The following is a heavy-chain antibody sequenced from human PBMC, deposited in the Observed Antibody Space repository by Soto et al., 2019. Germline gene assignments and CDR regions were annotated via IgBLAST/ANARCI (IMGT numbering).Heavy chain of an antibody. CDR1: GGTFSDYA. J-gene: IGHJ6*02. V-gene: IGHV1-69*06. Sequence: QVQLVQSGAEMRKPGSSLRVSCKASGGTFSDYAFSWVRQAPGQGLEWMGGIVPRFGTPNYAQKFGGRVTITADTSTSTVYMALSSLRFDDTXVYXXARXXXXXRLGKYSFNGMDVWGQGTTIIVSS. CDR3: ARXXXXXRLGKYSFNGMDV. D-gene: IGHD3-16*01. CDR2: IVPRFGTP.